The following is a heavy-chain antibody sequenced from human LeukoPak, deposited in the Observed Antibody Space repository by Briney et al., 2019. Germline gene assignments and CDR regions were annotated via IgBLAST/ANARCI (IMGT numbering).Heavy chain of an antibody. CDR2: ISYDESNK. CDR3: AREGAAAGTRPFDY. J-gene: IGHJ4*02. CDR1: GFTFSSYA. Sequence: GGSLRLSCAASGFTFSSYAMHWVRQAPGKGLEWVAVISYDESNKYYADSVKGRFTISRDNSKNTLYLQMNSLRAEDTAVYYCAREGAAAGTRPFDYWGQGTLVTVSS. D-gene: IGHD6-13*01. V-gene: IGHV3-30-3*01.